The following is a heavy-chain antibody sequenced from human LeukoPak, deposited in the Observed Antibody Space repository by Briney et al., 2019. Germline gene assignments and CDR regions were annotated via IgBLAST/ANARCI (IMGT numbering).Heavy chain of an antibody. Sequence: GGSLRLSCAASGFTFSSYWMSWVRQAPGKGLEWVANIKQDGSEKYYVDSVKGRFTISRDNAKNSLYLQMNSLRAEDTAVYYCAREGCIRWSNRPGASWGQGTLVTVSS. J-gene: IGHJ4*02. CDR2: IKQDGSEK. CDR3: AREGCIRWSNRPGAS. V-gene: IGHV3-7*01. CDR1: GFTFSSYW. D-gene: IGHD4-17*01.